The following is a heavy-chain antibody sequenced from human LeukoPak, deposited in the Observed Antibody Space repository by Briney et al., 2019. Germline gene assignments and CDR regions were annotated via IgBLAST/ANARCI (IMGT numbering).Heavy chain of an antibody. J-gene: IGHJ3*02. CDR1: GGTFSSYA. CDR3: AKIEYSGSYYGAFDI. D-gene: IGHD1-26*01. Sequence: SVKVSCKASGGTFSSYAISWVRQAPGQGLEWMGGIIPIFGTANYAQKFQGRVTITADESTSTAYMELSSLRAEDTAVYYCAKIEYSGSYYGAFDIWGQGTMVTVSS. V-gene: IGHV1-69*13. CDR2: IIPIFGTA.